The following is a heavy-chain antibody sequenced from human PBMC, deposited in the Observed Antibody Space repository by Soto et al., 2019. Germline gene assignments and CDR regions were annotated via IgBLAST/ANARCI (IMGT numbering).Heavy chain of an antibody. J-gene: IGHJ6*02. CDR3: AREPTVVTPDGMDV. CDR2: IWYDGSNK. V-gene: IGHV3-33*01. Sequence: VQLVESGGGVVQPGRSLRLSCAASGFTFSSYGMHWVRQAPGKGLEWVAVIWYDGSNKYYADSVKGRFTISRDNSKNTLYLQMNSLRAEDTAVYYCAREPTVVTPDGMDVWGQGTTVTVSS. D-gene: IGHD4-17*01. CDR1: GFTFSSYG.